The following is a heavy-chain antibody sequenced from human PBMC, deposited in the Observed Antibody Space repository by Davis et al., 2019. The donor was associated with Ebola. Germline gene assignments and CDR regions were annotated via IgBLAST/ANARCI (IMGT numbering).Heavy chain of an antibody. D-gene: IGHD5-12*01. CDR3: ARGWLRTGLDS. CDR2: TYYKSKWYN. CDR1: GDSVSSVA. Sequence: PSETLSLTCDISGDSVSSVAWNWIRQSPSRGLEWLGRTYYKSKWYNDYAASVKSRITINPDTSKNQFTLQLTSVTPEDTALYYCARGWLRTGLDSWGQGTLVIVSS. V-gene: IGHV6-1*01. J-gene: IGHJ4*02.